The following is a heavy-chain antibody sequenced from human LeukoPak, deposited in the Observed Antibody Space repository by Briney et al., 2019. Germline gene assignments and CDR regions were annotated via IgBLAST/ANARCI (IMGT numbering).Heavy chain of an antibody. D-gene: IGHD6-6*01. CDR1: GYTFTSYY. CDR3: ARDLYRRSSSGYFDY. J-gene: IGHJ4*02. V-gene: IGHV1-46*01. Sequence: ASVKVSCKASGYTFTSYYMHWVRQAPGQGLEWMGIINPSGGSTSYAQKFQGRVTMTRDTSTSTVYMELSSLRSEDTAVYYCARDLYRRSSSGYFDYWGQGTLVTVSS. CDR2: INPSGGST.